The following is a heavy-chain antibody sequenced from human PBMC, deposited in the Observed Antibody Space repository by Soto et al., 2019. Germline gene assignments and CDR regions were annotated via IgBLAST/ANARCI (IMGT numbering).Heavy chain of an antibody. CDR2: ISYNGDTT. CDR1: GFAFSSYA. V-gene: IGHV3-30-3*01. J-gene: IGHJ4*02. Sequence: QVQLVESGGDVVQPGRSLRLSCAASGFAFSSYAMHWVRQAPGKGLEWVAVISYNGDTTYYAESVKGRFTISRDNSKYTLYLQMNSLRAEDTAVYYCARDQIPGPPDYCDYWGQGTLVTVSS. CDR3: ARDQIPGPPDYCDY.